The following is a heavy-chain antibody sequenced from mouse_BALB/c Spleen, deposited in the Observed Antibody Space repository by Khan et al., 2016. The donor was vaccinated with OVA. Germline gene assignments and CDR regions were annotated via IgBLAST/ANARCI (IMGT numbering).Heavy chain of an antibody. CDR1: GFSFSRYS. D-gene: IGHD2-2*01. Sequence: DVKLVESGGGLVKPGGSLKLSCAASGFSFSRYSMSWVRQTPEKRLEWVATISTGGTYTYYTDSVKGRFTISRDNAKNILFLQMSSLRSEDTASYYGGRHEGYYCYGQGDYWGQGTSVTVSS. CDR3: GRHEGYYCYGQGDY. CDR2: ISTGGTYT. V-gene: IGHV5-9-3*01. J-gene: IGHJ4*01.